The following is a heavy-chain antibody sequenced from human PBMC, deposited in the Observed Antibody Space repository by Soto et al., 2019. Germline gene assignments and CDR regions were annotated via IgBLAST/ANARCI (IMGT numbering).Heavy chain of an antibody. J-gene: IGHJ6*02. CDR2: IGGGDDDR. CDR1: GFSFSTYA. D-gene: IGHD6-13*01. CDR3: AKDHRQQLNYYYGMDV. Sequence: GGSLRLSCAASGFSFSTYAMSRVRQAPGKGLEWVSGIGGGDDDRYYADSVKGRFTISRDNSKNIVFLQMSSLSAEDTARYYCAKDHRQQLNYYYGMDVWGQGTTVTVSS. V-gene: IGHV3-23*01.